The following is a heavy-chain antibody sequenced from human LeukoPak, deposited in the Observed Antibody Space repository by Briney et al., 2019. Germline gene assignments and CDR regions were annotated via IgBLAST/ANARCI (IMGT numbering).Heavy chain of an antibody. J-gene: IGHJ4*02. V-gene: IGHV1-18*01. CDR2: ISAYSGNT. Sequence: GASVKVSCKASGYTFTSYGISWVRQAPGQGLEWMGWISAYSGNTNYAQKLQGRVTMTTDTSTSTAYMELRSLRSDDTAVYYCARAGARWSVYDYVWGSYRPFDYWGQGTLVTVSS. D-gene: IGHD3-16*02. CDR3: ARAGARWSVYDYVWGSYRPFDY. CDR1: GYTFTSYG.